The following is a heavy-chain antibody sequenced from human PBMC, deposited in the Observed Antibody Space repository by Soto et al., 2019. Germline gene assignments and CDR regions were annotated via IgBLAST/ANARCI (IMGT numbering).Heavy chain of an antibody. J-gene: IGHJ6*02. Sequence: PGGSLRLSCAASGFTFSNAWMNSVRQAPGKGLEWVGRTKSKTDGGTTDYAAPVKGRFTISRDDSKNTLYLQMNSLKTEDTAVYYCTTNGLRLGELSSYGMDVWGQGTTVTVSS. CDR1: GFTFSNAW. V-gene: IGHV3-15*07. D-gene: IGHD3-16*02. CDR2: TKSKTDGGTT. CDR3: TTNGLRLGELSSYGMDV.